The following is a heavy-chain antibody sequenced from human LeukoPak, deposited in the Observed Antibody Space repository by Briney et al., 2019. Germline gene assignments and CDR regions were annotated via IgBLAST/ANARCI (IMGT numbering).Heavy chain of an antibody. CDR2: ISYDGSNK. D-gene: IGHD2-15*01. CDR3: AGSYCSGGSCPRYYYGMDV. CDR1: GFTFSSYA. V-gene: IGHV3-30*04. J-gene: IGHJ6*02. Sequence: GSLRLSCAASGFTFSSYAMHWVRQAPGKGLEWVAVISYDGSNKYYADSVKGRFTISRDNSKNTLYLQMNSLRAEDTAVYYCAGSYCSGGSCPRYYYGMDVWGQGTTVTVSS.